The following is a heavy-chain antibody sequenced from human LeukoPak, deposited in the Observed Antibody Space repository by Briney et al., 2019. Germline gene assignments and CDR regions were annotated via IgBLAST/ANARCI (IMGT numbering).Heavy chain of an antibody. CDR3: ARDPLSGDTGVDY. CDR2: ISSSSSYI. J-gene: IGHJ4*02. V-gene: IGHV3-21*01. CDR1: GFTFSSYS. Sequence: GSLRLSCAASGFTFSSYSMNWVRQAPGKGLEWVSSISSSSSYIYYADSVKGRFTISRDNAKNSLYLKMNSLRAEDTAVYYCARDPLSGDTGVDYWGQGTLVTVSS. D-gene: IGHD7-27*01.